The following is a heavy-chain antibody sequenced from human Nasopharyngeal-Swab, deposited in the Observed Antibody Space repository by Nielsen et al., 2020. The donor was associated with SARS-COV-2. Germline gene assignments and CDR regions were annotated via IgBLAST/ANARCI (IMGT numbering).Heavy chain of an antibody. J-gene: IGHJ5*02. V-gene: IGHV5-51*01. CDR3: ARRSFTFGDIRFDP. CDR1: GYSFTSYW. CDR2: IYPGDSDT. Sequence: KVSCKGSGYSFTSYWIGWVRQIPGKGLEWMGIIYPGDSDTRYSPSFQGQVTISADKSISTAYLQWSSLKASDTAMYYCARRSFTFGDIRFDPWGQGTLVTVSS. D-gene: IGHD3-16*01.